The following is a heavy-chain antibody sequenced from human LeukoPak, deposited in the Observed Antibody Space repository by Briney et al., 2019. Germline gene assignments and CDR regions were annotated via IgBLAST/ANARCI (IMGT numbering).Heavy chain of an antibody. CDR2: ISYDGSNK. V-gene: IGHV3-30*18. J-gene: IGHJ4*02. CDR1: GFTFSGYG. D-gene: IGHD6-13*01. CDR3: ANPYSSSGDY. Sequence: GRSLRLSCAASGFTFSGYGMHWVRQAPGKGLEWVAVISYDGSNKYYADSVKGRFTISRDNSKNTLYLQMNSLRAEDTAVYYCANPYSSSGDYWGQGTLVTVSS.